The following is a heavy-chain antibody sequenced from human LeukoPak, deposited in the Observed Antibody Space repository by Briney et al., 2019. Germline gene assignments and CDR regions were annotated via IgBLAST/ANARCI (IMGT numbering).Heavy chain of an antibody. J-gene: IGHJ4*02. D-gene: IGHD6-13*01. Sequence: SETLSLTCTVSGDSISSYYWSWIRQPPGKGLNWIGYIYHSGSTNYNPSLKSRVTISPDTSKYQFSLKLASVTAAGTPVYYCATGYSSTWYYFDYWGQGTLVTVSS. V-gene: IGHV4-59*01. CDR1: GDSISSYY. CDR3: ATGYSSTWYYFDY. CDR2: IYHSGST.